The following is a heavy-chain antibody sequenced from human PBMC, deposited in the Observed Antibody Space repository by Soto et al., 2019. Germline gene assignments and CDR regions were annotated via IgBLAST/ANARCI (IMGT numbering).Heavy chain of an antibody. J-gene: IGHJ6*02. D-gene: IGHD2-2*01. CDR2: IIPIFGTA. CDR3: ARHVPAAGYYYGMDV. CDR1: GYTFTTYY. Sequence: SVKVSCKASGYTFTTYYIHWVRQAPGQGLEWMGEIIPIFGTANYAQKFQGRVTITADESTSTAYMELSSLRSEDTAVYYCARHVPAAGYYYGMDVWGQGTTVTVSS. V-gene: IGHV1-69*13.